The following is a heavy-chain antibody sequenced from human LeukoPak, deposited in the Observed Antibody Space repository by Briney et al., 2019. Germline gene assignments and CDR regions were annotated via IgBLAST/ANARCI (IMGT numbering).Heavy chain of an antibody. V-gene: IGHV4-4*02. Sequence: SETLSLTCAVSGGSISSSNWWSWVRQPPGKGLEWIGEIYHSGSTNYNPSLKSRVTISVDKSKNQFSLKLSSVTAADTAVYYCATEEVVGTNNFDSCGKETLVTASS. CDR3: ATEEVVGTNNFDS. CDR1: GGSISSSNW. CDR2: IYHSGST. D-gene: IGHD6-19*01. J-gene: IGHJ4*02.